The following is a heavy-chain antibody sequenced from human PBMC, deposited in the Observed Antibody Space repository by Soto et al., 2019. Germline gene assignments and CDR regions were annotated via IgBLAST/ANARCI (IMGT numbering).Heavy chain of an antibody. J-gene: IGHJ4*02. CDR2: IIPIFGTA. CDR1: GGTFSSYA. D-gene: IGHD4-17*01. CDR3: ARSYGDYLGSALDY. Sequence: QVQLVQSGAEVKKPWSSVKVSCKASGGTFSSYAISWVRQAPGQGLEWMGGIIPIFGTANYAQKFQGRVTITADESTSTAYMELSSLRSEDTAVYYCARSYGDYLGSALDYWGQGTLVTVSS. V-gene: IGHV1-69*01.